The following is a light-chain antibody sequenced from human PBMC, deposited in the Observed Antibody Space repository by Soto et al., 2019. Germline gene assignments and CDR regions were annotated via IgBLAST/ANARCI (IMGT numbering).Light chain of an antibody. CDR1: SGDIGGYTS. V-gene: IGLV2-11*01. J-gene: IGLJ2*01. CDR3: CSYAGSYIFVG. Sequence: QSVLTQPRSVSGSPGQSVTISCTGTSGDIGGYTSVSWYQQHPGKAPKLMIYDVNKRPSWVPDRFSGAKAGNTAALTISGLQAEDEADYYYCSYAGSYIFVGLGGGTQLPVL. CDR2: DVN.